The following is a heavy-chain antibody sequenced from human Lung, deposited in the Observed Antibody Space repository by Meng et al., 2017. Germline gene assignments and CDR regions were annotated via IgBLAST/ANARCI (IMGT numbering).Heavy chain of an antibody. J-gene: IGHJ6*02. CDR3: ARDLSNEGSYNNYGMDV. CDR1: GFTFSSYE. CDR2: IDGSGTTI. V-gene: IGHV3-48*03. Sequence: GGSLRLSCAAYGFTFSSYEMSWVRQAPGKGLEWVSYIDGSGTTIYYADSVQGRVTISRDNAKSSLYLQMNSLRAEDTADYYCARDLSNEGSYNNYGMDVWGQGTTVTVSS. D-gene: IGHD3-10*01.